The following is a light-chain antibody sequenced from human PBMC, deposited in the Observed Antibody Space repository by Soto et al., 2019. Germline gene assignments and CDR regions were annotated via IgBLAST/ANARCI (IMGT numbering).Light chain of an antibody. CDR3: QQSYSSPQVT. Sequence: TQCASSLSASEGDRRTIACRASQGFXSYFNWYEQKPGKAPKLLTXAASSLQSGVPSRFSGSGSGTDFTLTISSLQPEDFATYYCQQSYSSPQVTFGQGTRLEIK. V-gene: IGKV1-39*01. CDR1: QGFXSY. CDR2: AAS. J-gene: IGKJ5*01.